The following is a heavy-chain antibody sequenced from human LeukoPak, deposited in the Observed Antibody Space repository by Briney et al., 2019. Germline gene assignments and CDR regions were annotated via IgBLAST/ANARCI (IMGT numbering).Heavy chain of an antibody. CDR2: IDYIGST. CDR1: GGSISNYY. CDR3: ARGRGDSKGTSFHY. V-gene: IGHV4-59*01. Sequence: SETLSLTCTVSGGSISNYYWSWIRQPPGKGLEWIGYIDYIGSTTYNPSLKSRVTISIDTSKNQFSLRLRSVTAADTAVYYCARGRGDSKGTSFHYWGQGTLVTVSA. J-gene: IGHJ4*02. D-gene: IGHD3-22*01.